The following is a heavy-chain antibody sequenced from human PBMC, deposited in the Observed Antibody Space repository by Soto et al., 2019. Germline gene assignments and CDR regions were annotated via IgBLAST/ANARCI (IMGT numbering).Heavy chain of an antibody. CDR1: GFTFTTYG. CDR2: IWYDGNNK. V-gene: IGHV3-33*01. J-gene: IGHJ4*02. D-gene: IGHD2-21*01. CDR3: ARDRGGGAVVPDY. Sequence: QVQLVESGGGVVQPGRSLRLSCAASGFTFTTYGMHWVRQAPGKGLEWVAVIWYDGNNKYYADSVKGRFTISRDTPKNTLYLQMNSLRAEDPAVFYCARDRGGGAVVPDYWGQGTLVTVSS.